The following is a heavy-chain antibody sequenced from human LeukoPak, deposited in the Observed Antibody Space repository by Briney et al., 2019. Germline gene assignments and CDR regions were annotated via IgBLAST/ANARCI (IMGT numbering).Heavy chain of an antibody. V-gene: IGHV3-48*03. D-gene: IGHD3-16*02. CDR3: ARVTYDYVWGSYRTPFDY. J-gene: IGHJ4*02. CDR1: GFTFSSYE. Sequence: PGGSLRLSCAASGFTFSSYEMNWVRQAPGKGLEWVSYISSSGSTICYADSVKGRFTISRDNAKNSLYLQMNSLRAEDTAVYYCARVTYDYVWGSYRTPFDYWGQGTLVTVSS. CDR2: ISSSGSTI.